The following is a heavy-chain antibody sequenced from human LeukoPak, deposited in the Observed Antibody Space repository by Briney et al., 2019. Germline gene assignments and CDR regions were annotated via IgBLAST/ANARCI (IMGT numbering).Heavy chain of an antibody. D-gene: IGHD3-10*01. Sequence: AAVKVSCKASGYTFTSYYMHWVRQAPGQGLEWMGIINPSGGSTSYAQKFQGRVTMTRDTSTSTVYMELSSLRSEDTAVYYCAREGSSGNWFDPWGQGTLVTVSS. CDR2: INPSGGST. CDR3: AREGSSGNWFDP. V-gene: IGHV1-46*01. J-gene: IGHJ5*02. CDR1: GYTFTSYY.